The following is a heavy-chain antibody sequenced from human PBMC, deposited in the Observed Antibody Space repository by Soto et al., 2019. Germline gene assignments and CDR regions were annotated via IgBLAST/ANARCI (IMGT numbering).Heavy chain of an antibody. V-gene: IGHV3-23*01. CDR2: ISGSGGST. CDR3: ALRPDFWSGYPDY. J-gene: IGHJ4*02. CDR1: GFTFSSYA. Sequence: EVQLLESGGGLVQPGGSLRLSCAASGFTFSSYAMSWVRQAPGKGLEWVSAISGSGGSTYYADSVKGRFTISRDNSKNPLYLQMNSLRAEDTAVYYCALRPDFWSGYPDYWGQGTLVTVSS. D-gene: IGHD3-3*01.